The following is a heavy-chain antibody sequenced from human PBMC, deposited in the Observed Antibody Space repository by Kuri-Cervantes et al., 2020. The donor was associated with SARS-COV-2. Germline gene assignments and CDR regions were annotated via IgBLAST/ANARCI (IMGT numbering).Heavy chain of an antibody. CDR1: GGSISSYY. Sequence: SETLSLTGTVSGGSISSYYWSWIRQPPGKGLEWIGYIYYSGSTNYNPSLKSRVTISVDTSKNQFSLKLSSVTAADTAVYYCARADVRDMFPMVRGVIGAFDIWGQGTMVTVSS. CDR3: ARADVRDMFPMVRGVIGAFDI. J-gene: IGHJ3*02. V-gene: IGHV4-59*01. CDR2: IYYSGST. D-gene: IGHD3-10*01.